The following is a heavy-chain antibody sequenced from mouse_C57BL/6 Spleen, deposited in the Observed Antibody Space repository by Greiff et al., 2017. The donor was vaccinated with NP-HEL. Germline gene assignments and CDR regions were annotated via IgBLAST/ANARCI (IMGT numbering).Heavy chain of an antibody. CDR3: ARKDYGSSYVWYFDV. V-gene: IGHV1-55*01. J-gene: IGHJ1*03. D-gene: IGHD1-1*01. CDR1: GYTFTSYW. CDR2: IYPGSGST. Sequence: QVQLQQPGAELVKPGASVKMSCKASGYTFTSYWITWVKQRPGQGLEWIGDIYPGSGSTNYNEKFKSKATLTVDTSSSTAYMQLSSLTSEDSAVYYCARKDYGSSYVWYFDVWGTRTTVTVSS.